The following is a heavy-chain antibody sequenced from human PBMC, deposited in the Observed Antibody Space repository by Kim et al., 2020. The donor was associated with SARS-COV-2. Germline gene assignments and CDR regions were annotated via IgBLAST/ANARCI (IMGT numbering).Heavy chain of an antibody. J-gene: IGHJ4*02. Sequence: ADSVKGLFTISRDKSKTTLYLQMNSLRAEDTAVYYCAKRPPDSSGYYFDYWGQGTLVTVSS. D-gene: IGHD3-22*01. V-gene: IGHV3-23*01. CDR3: AKRPPDSSGYYFDY.